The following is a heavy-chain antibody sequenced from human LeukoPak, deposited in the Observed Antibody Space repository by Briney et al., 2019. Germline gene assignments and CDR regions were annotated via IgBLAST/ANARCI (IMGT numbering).Heavy chain of an antibody. CDR3: ARQGSSWYGEVYYYYMDV. CDR2: INPNSGGT. V-gene: IGHV1-2*02. CDR1: GYTFTGYY. D-gene: IGHD6-13*01. Sequence: ASVTVSCKASGYTFTGYYMHWVRQAPGQGLEWMGWINPNSGGTNYAQKYQGRVTMTRDTSISTAYMELSSLRSDDTAVYYCARQGSSWYGEVYYYYMDVWGKGTTVTISS. J-gene: IGHJ6*03.